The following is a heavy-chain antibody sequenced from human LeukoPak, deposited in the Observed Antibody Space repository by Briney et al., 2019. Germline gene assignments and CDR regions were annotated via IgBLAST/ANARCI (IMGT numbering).Heavy chain of an antibody. J-gene: IGHJ5*02. Sequence: EGSLRLSCAASGFIFSDYYMSWIRQAPGKGLEWVSFITNSGSTSHYADSVKGRFTISRDNTKNSLYLQMNSLRAEDTAVYYCARGSRGPSPWGQGTLVTVSS. CDR1: GFIFSDYY. D-gene: IGHD1-26*01. V-gene: IGHV3-11*01. CDR3: ARGSRGPSP. CDR2: ITNSGSTS.